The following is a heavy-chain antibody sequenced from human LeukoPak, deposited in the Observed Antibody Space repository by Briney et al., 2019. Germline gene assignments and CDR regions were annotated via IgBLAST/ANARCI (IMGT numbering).Heavy chain of an antibody. CDR1: GFTFSSYW. D-gene: IGHD5-12*01. CDR2: IKQDGSEE. J-gene: IGHJ4*02. Sequence: GGSLRLSCAASGFTFSSYWMNWVRQAPGKGLEWVANIKQDGSEEYYVDSVKGRFTISRDNAKNSLYLQMNSLRAEDTAVYYCATLYGGSLDYWGQGTLVTVSS. CDR3: ATLYGGSLDY. V-gene: IGHV3-7*01.